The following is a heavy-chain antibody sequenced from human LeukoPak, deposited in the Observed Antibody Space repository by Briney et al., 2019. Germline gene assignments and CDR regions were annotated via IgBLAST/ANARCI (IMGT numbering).Heavy chain of an antibody. D-gene: IGHD3-22*01. CDR1: GFTFSAYG. Sequence: GRSLRLSCAASGFTFSAYGMHWVRQAPGKGLEWVAVISYDGSNKYYADSMKGRFTTSRDNSKNTLYLQMNSLRAEDTAVYYCAKSWSPNYYDSLDYWGQGTLVTVSS. V-gene: IGHV3-30*18. J-gene: IGHJ4*02. CDR2: ISYDGSNK. CDR3: AKSWSPNYYDSLDY.